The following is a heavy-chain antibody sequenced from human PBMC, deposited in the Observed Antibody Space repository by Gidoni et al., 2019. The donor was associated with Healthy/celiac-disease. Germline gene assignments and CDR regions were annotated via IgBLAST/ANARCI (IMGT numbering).Heavy chain of an antibody. CDR1: GFTFSSYA. J-gene: IGHJ6*03. CDR2: ISGSGGRT. CDR3: AKGWVRGEGYYYYMDV. V-gene: IGHV3-23*01. Sequence: EVQLLESGGGLAQPGGSLRLSCAASGFTFSSYAMRWVCQAPGKGMEWVSAISGSGGRTYYADSVKGRFTISRDNSKNTLYLQMNSLRAEDTAVYYCAKGWVRGEGYYYYMDVWGKGTTVTVSS. D-gene: IGHD3-10*01.